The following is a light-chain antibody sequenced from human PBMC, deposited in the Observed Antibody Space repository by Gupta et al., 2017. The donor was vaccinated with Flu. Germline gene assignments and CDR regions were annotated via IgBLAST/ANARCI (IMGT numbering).Light chain of an antibody. Sequence: DLTQPASVSVSAGQTARIPCSADALSKEYVYWYQQKSKEPPLLVLYKDSERPSGIPDRFSGSNSGSVVTLTISDVQAEDEADYYCQSADSSSPAVIFGGGTKLTVL. CDR1: ALSKEY. CDR2: KDS. CDR3: QSADSSSPAVI. V-gene: IGLV3-25*02. J-gene: IGLJ2*01.